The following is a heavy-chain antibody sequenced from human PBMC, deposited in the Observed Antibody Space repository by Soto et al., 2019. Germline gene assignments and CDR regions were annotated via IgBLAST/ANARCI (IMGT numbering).Heavy chain of an antibody. CDR1: SDSIAGENW. Sequence: QVQLQESGPGLVKPSETLSLTCTVSSDSIAGENWWSWVRQPPGLGLEWIGEVFHTGGTNYNPSLKSRVTMEVEKSKNQFSLNLISATAADTAVYYCARVFSSGSGWMYYFDFWGQGTLVSVSS. J-gene: IGHJ4*02. CDR3: ARVFSSGSGWMYYFDF. D-gene: IGHD6-19*01. V-gene: IGHV4-4*02. CDR2: VFHTGGT.